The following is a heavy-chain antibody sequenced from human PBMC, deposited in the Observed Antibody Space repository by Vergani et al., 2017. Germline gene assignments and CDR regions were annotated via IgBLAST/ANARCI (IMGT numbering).Heavy chain of an antibody. D-gene: IGHD6-19*01. V-gene: IGHV1-69*01. CDR3: ARVDLGDSSVWYYFDY. CDR2: IIPIFGTA. Sequence: QVQLVQSGAEVKKPGSSVKVSCKASGGTFSSYAISWVRQAPGQGLEWMGGIIPIFGTANYAQKFQGRVTITADESTSTAYMELSSLRSEDTAVYYWARVDLGDSSVWYYFDYWGQGTLVTVSS. J-gene: IGHJ4*02. CDR1: GGTFSSYA.